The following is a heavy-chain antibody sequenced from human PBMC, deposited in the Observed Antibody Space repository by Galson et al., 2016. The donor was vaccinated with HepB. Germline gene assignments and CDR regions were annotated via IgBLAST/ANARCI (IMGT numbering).Heavy chain of an antibody. J-gene: IGHJ4*02. Sequence: SLRLSCAASGFTFSSYAMHWVRQAPGKGLEYVSAITSNGGSTSYADSVKGRFTISRDNSKNTLYLQMSSLRTEDTAVSYCVKGYCGSTTCPRSTYFDYWGQGTLGTVPS. CDR1: GFTFSSYA. CDR2: ITSNGGST. D-gene: IGHD2-2*01. CDR3: VKGYCGSTTCPRSTYFDY. V-gene: IGHV3-64D*06.